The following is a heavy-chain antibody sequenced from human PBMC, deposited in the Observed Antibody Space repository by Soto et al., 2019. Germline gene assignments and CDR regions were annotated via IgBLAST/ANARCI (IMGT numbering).Heavy chain of an antibody. D-gene: IGHD2-21*02. Sequence: QIQLVQSGAEVKKPGASVKVSCKASGYTFSIYGINWVRQAPGQGLEWMGWTRPNNGDTKYAQNLQGRVTMTTDTSTSTAYMELRSLRPDDTAVYYCARQLAYCGGDCYTEPIEYWGQGTLVTVSS. V-gene: IGHV1-18*01. CDR2: TRPNNGDT. CDR1: GYTFSIYG. CDR3: ARQLAYCGGDCYTEPIEY. J-gene: IGHJ4*02.